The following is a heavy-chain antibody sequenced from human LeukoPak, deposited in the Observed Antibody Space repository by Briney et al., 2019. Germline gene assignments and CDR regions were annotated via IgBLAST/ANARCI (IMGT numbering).Heavy chain of an antibody. CDR1: GYTFTGYY. Sequence: ASVKVSCKASGYTFTGYYMHWVRQAPGQGLEWMGWINPNSGGTNYAQRFQGWVTMTRDTSISTAYMELSRLRSDDTAVYYCARANDYSPLWYWGQGTLVTVSS. J-gene: IGHJ4*02. V-gene: IGHV1-2*04. CDR3: ARANDYSPLWY. D-gene: IGHD4-11*01. CDR2: INPNSGGT.